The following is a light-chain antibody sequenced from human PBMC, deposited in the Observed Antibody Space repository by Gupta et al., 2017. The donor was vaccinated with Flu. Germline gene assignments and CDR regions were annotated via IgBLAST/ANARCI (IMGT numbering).Light chain of an antibody. CDR3: HQSSDLPWT. CDR2: YAS. V-gene: IGKV6-21*01. Sequence: EIVLTQSPDFQSVTPKERVTITCLASKNIGGALHWYQQKPDQSPKVLIKYASQSFSGVPSRFSGSGSGTDFTLTINGLETEDAATYYCHQSSDLPWTFGQGTKVEIK. CDR1: KNIGGA. J-gene: IGKJ1*01.